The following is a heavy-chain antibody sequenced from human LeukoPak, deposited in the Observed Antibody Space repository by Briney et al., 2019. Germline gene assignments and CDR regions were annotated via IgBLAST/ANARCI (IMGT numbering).Heavy chain of an antibody. Sequence: GGSLRLSCAASGFTFSTYWMSWVRQAPGKGLEWVANIKHDGNEKYYVDSVKGRFTISRDNAKNSLYLQMNSLKASDTAMYYCARHTETYYYYYMDVWGKGTTVTVSS. CDR3: ARHTETYYYYYMDV. J-gene: IGHJ6*03. V-gene: IGHV3-7*03. CDR2: IKHDGNEK. CDR1: GFTFSTYW. D-gene: IGHD4-17*01.